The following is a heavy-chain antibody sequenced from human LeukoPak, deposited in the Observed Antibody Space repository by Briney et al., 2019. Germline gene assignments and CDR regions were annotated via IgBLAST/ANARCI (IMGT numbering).Heavy chain of an antibody. V-gene: IGHV1-18*01. J-gene: IGHJ5*02. CDR1: GYPFTSYS. D-gene: IGHD3-22*01. CDR2: INTYTAKT. Sequence: GSVKVSCKTSGYPFTSYSIAWVRQALGQGPEWMGWINTYTAKTNYAQKLQGRVTMTTDTSTNTVYMELRSLRSDDTAVYYCARDVPNQYDSGGNPLDWFDPWGQGTLVTVSS. CDR3: ARDVPNQYDSGGNPLDWFDP.